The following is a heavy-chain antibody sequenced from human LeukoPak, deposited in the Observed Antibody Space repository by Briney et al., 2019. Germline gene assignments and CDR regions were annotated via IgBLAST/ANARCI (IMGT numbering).Heavy chain of an antibody. Sequence: ASVTVSFTSSVYTFINYGLTWVRQAPGQGFEWMGWISAYTGSTNYAQKLQGRVTMPTGPSTSKAYMDLRMLRTDDTAVYYCARTVGATGAFDMWGQGTMVIVSS. CDR1: VYTFINYG. D-gene: IGHD1-26*01. CDR3: ARTVGATGAFDM. CDR2: ISAYTGST. V-gene: IGHV1-18*01. J-gene: IGHJ3*02.